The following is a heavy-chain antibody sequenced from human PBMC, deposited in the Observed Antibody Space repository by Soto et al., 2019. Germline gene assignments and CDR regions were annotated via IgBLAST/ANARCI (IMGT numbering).Heavy chain of an antibody. CDR1: GFTFSDLY. CDR3: ASDPYYYASGL. J-gene: IGHJ4*02. D-gene: IGHD3-10*01. V-gene: IGHV3-11*01. Sequence: GGSLRLSCTASGFTFSDLYMTWIRKAPGKGLVWVSKISGSGSIMYYADSVKGRFTVSRDNTKNSLYLQMNSLRAEDTAVYYCASDPYYYASGLWGQGTLVTVSS. CDR2: ISGSGSIM.